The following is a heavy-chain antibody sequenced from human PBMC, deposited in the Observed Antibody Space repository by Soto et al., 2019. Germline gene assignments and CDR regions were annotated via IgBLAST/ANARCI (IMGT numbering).Heavy chain of an antibody. CDR1: GGTFSSYA. D-gene: IGHD3-3*01. CDR2: IIPIFGTA. CDR3: ARAAIKIFGVVTSPLDYYYYYMDV. V-gene: IGHV1-69*13. Sequence: ASVKVSCKASGGTFSSYAISWVRQAPGQGLEWMGGIIPIFGTANYAQKFQGRVTITADESTSTAYMELSSLRSEDTAVYYCARAAIKIFGVVTSPLDYYYYYMDVWGKGTTVTVSS. J-gene: IGHJ6*03.